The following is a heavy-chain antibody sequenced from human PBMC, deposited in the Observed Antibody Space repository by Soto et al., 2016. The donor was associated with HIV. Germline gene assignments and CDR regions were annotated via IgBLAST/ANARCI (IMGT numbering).Heavy chain of an antibody. V-gene: IGHV3-23*01. D-gene: IGHD3-10*01. CDR2: ISVSGAST. CDR3: AKDGEGYYGSGSYYRALYYFD. J-gene: IGHJ4*02. Sequence: EVQLLESGGGLVQPGGSLRLSCAASGFIFSSYAMSWVRQAPGKGLEWVSTISVSGASTYYADSVKGRFTISRDNSKNTLYLQMNSLRAEDTAVYYCAKDGEGYYGSGSYYRALYYFDYGAREPWSPSPQ. CDR1: GFIFSSYA.